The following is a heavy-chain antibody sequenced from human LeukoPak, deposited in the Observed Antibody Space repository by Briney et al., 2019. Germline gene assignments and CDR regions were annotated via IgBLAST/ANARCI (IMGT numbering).Heavy chain of an antibody. CDR2: IYYSGST. CDR1: GGSISSGDYY. D-gene: IGHD4-11*01. Sequence: SSETLSLTCTVSGGSISSGDYYWSWIRQPPGKGLEGIGYIYYSGSTYYNPSLKSRVTISVDTSKNQFSLKLSSVTAADTAVYYCARDTTVYYYGMDVWGQGTTVTVSS. CDR3: ARDTTVYYYGMDV. V-gene: IGHV4-30-4*01. J-gene: IGHJ6*02.